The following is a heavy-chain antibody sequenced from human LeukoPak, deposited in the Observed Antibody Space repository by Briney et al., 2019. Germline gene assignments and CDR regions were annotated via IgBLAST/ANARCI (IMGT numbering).Heavy chain of an antibody. Sequence: GGSLRLSCAASGFSVSNNYMSWVRQAPGKGLEWVSVIYSGGGTFYSDSVKGRFTISRDSAKNTLYLQLNSLRVDDTAVYYCARDRNGPAFWGQGIPVTVSS. V-gene: IGHV3-53*01. CDR1: GFSVSNNY. CDR2: IYSGGGT. CDR3: ARDRNGPAF. D-gene: IGHD2-15*01. J-gene: IGHJ4*02.